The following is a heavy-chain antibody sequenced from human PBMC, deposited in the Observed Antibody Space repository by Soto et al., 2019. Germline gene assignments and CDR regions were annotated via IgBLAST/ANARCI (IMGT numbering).Heavy chain of an antibody. CDR2: INHSGST. J-gene: IGHJ6*03. CDR3: ARTRLRYCSGGSCYGYYYYYMDV. CDR1: GGSFGGYY. Sequence: QVQLQQWGAGLLKPSETLSLTCAVYGGSFGGYYWSWIRQPPGKGLEWIGEINHSGSTNYNPSLKSRVTISVDTSKNQFSLKLSSVTAADTAVYYCARTRLRYCSGGSCYGYYYYYMDVWGKGTTVTVSS. D-gene: IGHD2-15*01. V-gene: IGHV4-34*01.